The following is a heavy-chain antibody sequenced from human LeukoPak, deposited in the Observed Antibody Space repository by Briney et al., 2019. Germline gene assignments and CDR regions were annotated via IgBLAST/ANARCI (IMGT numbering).Heavy chain of an antibody. D-gene: IGHD3-10*01. CDR1: GGSISSGSYH. CDR3: ARDNRRFGELKAYAFDI. V-gene: IGHV4-61*02. Sequence: SETLSLTCTVSGGSISSGSYHWSWIRQPAGKGLEWIGRIYTCGSTNYNPSLKSRDTISVDTSKNQFSLKLRSVTAADTAVYYCARDNRRFGELKAYAFDIWGQGTMVTVSS. J-gene: IGHJ3*02. CDR2: IYTCGST.